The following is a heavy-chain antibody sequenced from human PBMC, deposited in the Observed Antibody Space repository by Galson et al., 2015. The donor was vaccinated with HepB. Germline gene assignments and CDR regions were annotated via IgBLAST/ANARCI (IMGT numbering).Heavy chain of an antibody. CDR2: FYNSGST. J-gene: IGHJ4*02. V-gene: IGHV4-59*01. D-gene: IGHD3-10*01. Sequence: ETLSLTCAVSGGSISDYFWSWIRQPPGKGLEWIGYFYNSGSTRYNPSLKSRVTISVDTSKNQLSLKLNSVTAADTAIYYCTRGRGIRGRRGPFDYWGQGTLVTVSS. CDR3: TRGRGIRGRRGPFDY. CDR1: GGSISDYF.